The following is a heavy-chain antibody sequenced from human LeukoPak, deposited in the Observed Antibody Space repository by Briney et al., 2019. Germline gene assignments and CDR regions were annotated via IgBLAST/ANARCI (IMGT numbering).Heavy chain of an antibody. CDR3: ARDSSGPGIAAWFDP. V-gene: IGHV7-4-1*02. D-gene: IGHD6-13*01. J-gene: IGHJ5*02. CDR1: GYTFTSYA. Sequence: GASVKVSCKASGYTFTSYAMNWVRQAPGQGLEWMGWINTNTGNPTYAQGFTGRFVFSLDTSVSTAYLQISSLKAEDTAVYYCARDSSGPGIAAWFDPWGQGTLVTVSS. CDR2: INTNTGNP.